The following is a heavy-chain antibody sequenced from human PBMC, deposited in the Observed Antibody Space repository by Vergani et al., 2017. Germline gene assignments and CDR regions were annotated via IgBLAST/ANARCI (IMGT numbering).Heavy chain of an antibody. D-gene: IGHD5-12*01. Sequence: EVQLVESGGGLVKRGGSLRLSCAASGFTFSSYSMNWVRQAPGKGLEWVSSISSSSSYIHYSDSLKGRFTISRDNAKSSLYLQMNSLRAEDTAVYYCARDGYSGLCWGQGTLVTVSS. CDR1: GFTFSSYS. V-gene: IGHV3-21*01. CDR2: ISSSSSYI. J-gene: IGHJ4*02. CDR3: ARDGYSGLC.